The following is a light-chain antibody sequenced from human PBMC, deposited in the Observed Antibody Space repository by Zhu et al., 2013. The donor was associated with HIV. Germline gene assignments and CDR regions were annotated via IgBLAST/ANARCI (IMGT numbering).Light chain of an antibody. V-gene: IGKV3-20*01. Sequence: VLTQSPGALSLSPGDRATLSCRASQTISNSYVAWYQYKRGQPPRLLIYGTSIRATGIADRFSGTGSGTDFTLIINRLEPEDFAVYFCQQYGTSPPVTFGGGTKVEMK. CDR1: QTISNSY. J-gene: IGKJ4*01. CDR3: QQYGTSPPVT. CDR2: GTS.